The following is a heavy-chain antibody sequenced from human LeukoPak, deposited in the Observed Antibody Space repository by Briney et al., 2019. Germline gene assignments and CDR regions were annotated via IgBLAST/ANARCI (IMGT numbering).Heavy chain of an antibody. CDR3: ARSYGTVPNFDY. V-gene: IGHV3-21*01. J-gene: IGHJ4*02. D-gene: IGHD1-26*01. CDR2: ISSRSNYI. CDR1: GFTFRSYT. Sequence: GSLRLSCAASGFTFRSYTLNWVRQAPGKGLEWVSSISSRSNYIYYADSVKGRFTISRDNAKNSLYLQMNSLRAEDTAIYYCARSYGTVPNFDYWGQGTLVTVSS.